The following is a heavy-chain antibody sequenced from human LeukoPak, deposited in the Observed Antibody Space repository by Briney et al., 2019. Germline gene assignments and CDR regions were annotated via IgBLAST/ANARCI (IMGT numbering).Heavy chain of an antibody. Sequence: ASVKVSCNASGYTFTDYYIHWVRQAPGQGLEWMGWIDPTSGGTSYTQKFQGWVTMTRDTSISTAYMELSRLMSDDTAVYYCAREASNSRFEYWGQGTLVTVSS. CDR2: IDPTSGGT. CDR3: AREASNSRFEY. V-gene: IGHV1-2*04. CDR1: GYTFTDYY. J-gene: IGHJ4*02. D-gene: IGHD2-2*01.